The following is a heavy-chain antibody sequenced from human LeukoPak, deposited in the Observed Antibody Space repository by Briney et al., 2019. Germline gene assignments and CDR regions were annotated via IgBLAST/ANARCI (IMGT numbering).Heavy chain of an antibody. CDR2: INHSGST. J-gene: IGHJ6*02. D-gene: IGHD1-26*01. Sequence: SETLSLTCAVYGGSFSGYYWSWIRQPPGKGLEWIGEINHSGSTNYNPSLKSRVTISVDTSKNQFSLKLSSVTAADTAVYYCARGRSGSYPDYYYYGMDVWGQGTTVTVSS. CDR1: GGSFSGYY. V-gene: IGHV4-34*01. CDR3: ARGRSGSYPDYYYYGMDV.